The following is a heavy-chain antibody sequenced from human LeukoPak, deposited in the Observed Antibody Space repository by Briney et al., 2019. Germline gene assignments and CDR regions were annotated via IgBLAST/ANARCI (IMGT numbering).Heavy chain of an antibody. D-gene: IGHD4-11*01. CDR1: GFTFSSYS. CDR2: ISSSSSYI. CDR3: ARSDYSAGQYYYYYYMDV. Sequence: GGSLRLSCAASGFTFSSYSMNWVRQAPGKGLEWVSSISSSSSYIYYADSVKGRFTISRDNAKNSLYLQMNSLRAEDTAVYYCARSDYSAGQYYYYYYMDVWGKGTTVTVSS. V-gene: IGHV3-21*01. J-gene: IGHJ6*03.